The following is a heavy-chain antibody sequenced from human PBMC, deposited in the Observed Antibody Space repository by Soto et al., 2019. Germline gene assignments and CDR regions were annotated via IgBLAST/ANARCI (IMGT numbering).Heavy chain of an antibody. Sequence: ASVKVSCKASGYTFTSYGISWVRQAPGQGLEWMGWISTYNGDTKYAQKLQDRVTLTTDTSTSTAYLDLRSLTSDDTAVYYCMRDRTPDYSSSWTFDYWGQGTLVTVSS. CDR2: ISTYNGDT. D-gene: IGHD6-13*01. CDR3: MRDRTPDYSSSWTFDY. J-gene: IGHJ4*02. V-gene: IGHV1-18*01. CDR1: GYTFTSYG.